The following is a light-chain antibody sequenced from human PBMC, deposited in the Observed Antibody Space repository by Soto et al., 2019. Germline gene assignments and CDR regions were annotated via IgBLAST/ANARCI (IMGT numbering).Light chain of an antibody. CDR1: SSNIGAGYD. CDR2: GNS. CDR3: QSYDSSLRGGV. J-gene: IGLJ2*01. Sequence: QSVLTQPPSVSGAPGQRVTISCTGSSSNIGAGYDVHWYQQLPVTAPKLLIYGNSNRPSGVPDRFSGSKSGTSASLAITGLQAEDEADYYCQSYDSSLRGGVFGGGTKLTVL. V-gene: IGLV1-40*01.